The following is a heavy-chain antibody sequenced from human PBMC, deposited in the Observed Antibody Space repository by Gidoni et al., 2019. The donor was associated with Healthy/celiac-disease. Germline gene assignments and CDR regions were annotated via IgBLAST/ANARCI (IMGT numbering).Heavy chain of an antibody. D-gene: IGHD3-22*01. J-gene: IGHJ2*01. Sequence: QVQLVQSGAEVKKPGPSVKVSCKASGGTFSSYAISWVRQAPGQGLEWMGGIIPIFGTANYAQKFQGRVTITADESTSTAYMELSSLRSEDTAVYYCARDPYSSGYYYVGYFDLWGRGTLVTVSS. CDR3: ARDPYSSGYYYVGYFDL. CDR2: IIPIFGTA. CDR1: GGTFSSYA. V-gene: IGHV1-69*01.